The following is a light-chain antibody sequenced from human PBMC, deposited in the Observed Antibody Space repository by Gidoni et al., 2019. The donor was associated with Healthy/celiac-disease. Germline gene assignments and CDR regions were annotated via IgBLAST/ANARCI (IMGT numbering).Light chain of an antibody. CDR2: KAS. CDR3: QQYNSYSLT. CDR1: QSISSR. Sequence: DIQMTQSPSTLSASVGDSVTITCRASQSISSRLAWYQQKPGNAPKLLIYKASSLESGVPSRFSGSGSGTEFTLTISSLQPDDFATYYCQQYNSYSLTFGQGTKVEIK. V-gene: IGKV1-5*03. J-gene: IGKJ1*01.